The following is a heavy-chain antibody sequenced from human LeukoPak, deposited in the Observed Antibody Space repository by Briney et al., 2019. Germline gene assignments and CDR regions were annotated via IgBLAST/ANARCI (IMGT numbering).Heavy chain of an antibody. V-gene: IGHV3-30*03. Sequence: GGSLRLSCAASGFTFSSYGLHWVRQAPGTGLEWVAVISFDGSNKYYADSVKGRYTISRDNSKNTLYLQMNSLRVEDTAVYYCARGVGIYDSSGYFDYWGQGTLVTVSS. CDR1: GFTFSSYG. CDR3: ARGVGIYDSSGYFDY. D-gene: IGHD3-22*01. CDR2: ISFDGSNK. J-gene: IGHJ4*02.